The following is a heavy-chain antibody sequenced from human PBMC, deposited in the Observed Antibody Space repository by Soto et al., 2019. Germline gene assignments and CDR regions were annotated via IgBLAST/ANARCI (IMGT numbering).Heavy chain of an antibody. D-gene: IGHD1-26*01. CDR1: GVTFSSRA. V-gene: IGHV3-23*01. Sequence: GGSLRLSCVASGVTFSSRAMNWVRQAPGKGLEWVSAISGSGGSIYYADSVKGRFTISRDNAKNSLYLQMNSLRAEDTAVYYCGNADAPGWELLSPLDYWGQGTLVTVSS. CDR3: GNADAPGWELLSPLDY. J-gene: IGHJ4*02. CDR2: ISGSGGSI.